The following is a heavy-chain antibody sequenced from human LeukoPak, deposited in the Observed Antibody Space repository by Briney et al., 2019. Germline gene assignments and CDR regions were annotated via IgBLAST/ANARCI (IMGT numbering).Heavy chain of an antibody. CDR2: IKQDGSEK. CDR3: ARVPPASIADYYMDV. Sequence: GGSLRLSCAASGFTFRTYWMSWVRQAPGKGLEWVAKIKQDGSEKYYVDSVKGRFTISRDNAKNSLYLQMNSLRAEDTAVYYCARVPPASIADYYMDVWGKGTTVTVSS. D-gene: IGHD6-6*01. CDR1: GFTFRTYW. J-gene: IGHJ6*03. V-gene: IGHV3-7*03.